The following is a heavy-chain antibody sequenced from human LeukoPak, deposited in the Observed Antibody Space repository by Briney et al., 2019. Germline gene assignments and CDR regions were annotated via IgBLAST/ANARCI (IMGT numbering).Heavy chain of an antibody. CDR2: IKQDGSKK. CDR3: ARDTPLGCFDY. D-gene: IGHD7-27*01. J-gene: IGHJ4*02. CDR1: GFTFSSYW. V-gene: IGHV3-7*01. Sequence: GGSLGLSCVASGFTFSSYWMSWVRQAPGKGLEWVANIKQDGSKKYYVDSVKGRFTISRDNAKNSLYLQMNSLRVDDTAVYYCARDTPLGCFDYWGQGTLVTVSS.